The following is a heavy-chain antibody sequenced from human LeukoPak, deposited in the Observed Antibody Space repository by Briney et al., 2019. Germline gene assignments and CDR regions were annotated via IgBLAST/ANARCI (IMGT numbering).Heavy chain of an antibody. J-gene: IGHJ4*02. CDR3: ASNYSSSWNTDY. D-gene: IGHD6-6*01. V-gene: IGHV4-59*08. Sequence: SETLSLTCTVSGGSISSYYWSWIRQPPGKGLEWIGYIYYSGSTNYNPSLKSRVTISVDTSKNQFSLKLSSVAAADTAVYYCASNYSSSWNTDYWGQGTLVTVSS. CDR1: GGSISSYY. CDR2: IYYSGST.